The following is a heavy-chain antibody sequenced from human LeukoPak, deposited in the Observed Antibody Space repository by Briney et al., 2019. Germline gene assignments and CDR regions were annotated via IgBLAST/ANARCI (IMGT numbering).Heavy chain of an antibody. CDR3: ARDVDDILTGYTYFDY. Sequence: SETLSLTCTVSGGSISSYYWSWIRQPAGKGLEWIGRIYTSGSTNYNPSLKSRVTMSVDTSKNQFSLKLSSVTAADTAVYYCARDVDDILTGYTYFDYWGQGTLVTVSS. D-gene: IGHD3-9*01. J-gene: IGHJ4*02. CDR1: GGSISSYY. V-gene: IGHV4-4*07. CDR2: IYTSGST.